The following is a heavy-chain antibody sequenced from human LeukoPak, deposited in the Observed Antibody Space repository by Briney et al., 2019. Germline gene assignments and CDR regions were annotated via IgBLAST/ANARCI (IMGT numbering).Heavy chain of an antibody. D-gene: IGHD4-17*01. CDR2: INQDGREN. CDR3: ARYYSEYPFDL. Sequence: PGGSLRLSCVASGFTFSGYWMSSVRQAPGKGLEWVANINQDGRENYYLDSVKGRFTIYRDHAKHSLYLLTNGLRAADTAVYYCARYYSEYPFDLWGQGTLVTVSS. CDR1: GFTFSGYW. V-gene: IGHV3-7*01. J-gene: IGHJ4*02.